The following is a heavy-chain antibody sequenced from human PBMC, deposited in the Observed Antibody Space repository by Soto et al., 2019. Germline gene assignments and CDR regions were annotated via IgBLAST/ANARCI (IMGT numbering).Heavy chain of an antibody. V-gene: IGHV4-61*01. CDR3: ARGLGGSYYWYFDL. CDR1: GGSVSSGSYY. D-gene: IGHD1-26*01. Sequence: SETLSLTCTVSGGSVSSGSYYWSWIRQPPGKGLEWIGYIYYSGSTNYNPSLKSRVTISVDTSKNQFSLKLSSVTAADTAVYYCARGLGGSYYWYFDLWGRGTLVTVSS. CDR2: IYYSGST. J-gene: IGHJ2*01.